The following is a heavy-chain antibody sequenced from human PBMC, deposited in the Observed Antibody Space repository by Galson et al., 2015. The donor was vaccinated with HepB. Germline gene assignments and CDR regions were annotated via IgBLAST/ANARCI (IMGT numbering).Heavy chain of an antibody. CDR3: AKKSGDYGGGMDV. CDR2: ISGSGGST. V-gene: IGHV3-23*01. J-gene: IGHJ6*02. Sequence: SLRLSCAASGFTFSSYAMSWVRQAPGKGLEWVSAISGSGGSTYYADSVKGRFTISRDNSKNTLYLQMNSLRAEDTAVYYCAKKSGDYGGGMDVWGQGTTVTVSS. D-gene: IGHD4-23*01. CDR1: GFTFSSYA.